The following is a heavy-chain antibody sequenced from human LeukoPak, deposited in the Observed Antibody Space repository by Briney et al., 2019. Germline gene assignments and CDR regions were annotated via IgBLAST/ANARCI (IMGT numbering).Heavy chain of an antibody. J-gene: IGHJ3*02. V-gene: IGHV3-9*01. CDR1: GFTFDDYA. D-gene: IGHD1-1*01. Sequence: GRSLRLSCAASGFTFDDYAMHWVRQAPGKGLEWVSGISWNSGSIGYADSVKGRFTISRDNAKNSLYLQMNSLRAEDTAVYYCARSTRISAFDIWGQGTMVTVSS. CDR2: ISWNSGSI. CDR3: ARSTRISAFDI.